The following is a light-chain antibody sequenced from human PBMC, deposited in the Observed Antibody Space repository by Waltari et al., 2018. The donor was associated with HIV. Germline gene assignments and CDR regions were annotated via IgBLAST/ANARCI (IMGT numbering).Light chain of an antibody. J-gene: IGLJ3*02. V-gene: IGLV3-25*03. CDR1: ALSKQY. CDR3: QSTDSSGYLWV. Sequence: SSELTQAPSVSVSPGQTARITCSGDALSKQYTYWYQQKAGQAPVLVMYKDSERPSEIPGRFSGSSAGATVTLTINGVQAEDEADYYCQSTDSSGYLWVSGGGTKLTV. CDR2: KDS.